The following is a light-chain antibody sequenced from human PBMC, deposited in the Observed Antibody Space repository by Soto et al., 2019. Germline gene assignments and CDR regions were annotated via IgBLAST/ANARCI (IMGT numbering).Light chain of an antibody. J-gene: IGKJ1*01. V-gene: IGKV3-11*01. CDR1: QSINSD. CDR3: QQRNMWPRT. CDR2: DAS. Sequence: EIVLTQSPATLSLSPGERATLSGGASQSINSDLAWYQQRPGQAPRLLIYDASNRAPGIPARFGGSGSGADFTLSISSLEPEDFAVYHCQQRNMWPRTFGQGTKVDIK.